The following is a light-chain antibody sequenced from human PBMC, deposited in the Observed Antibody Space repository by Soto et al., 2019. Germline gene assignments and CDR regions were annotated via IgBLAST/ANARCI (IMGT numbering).Light chain of an antibody. CDR2: GAS. V-gene: IGKV3-20*01. CDR1: QSVSSSR. CDR3: QQYGSSLFT. Sequence: EIVLAQSPGTLSLSPGERATLSCRASQSVSSSRLAWYQQKPGQAPRLLIHGASGRAAGIPDRFSGSGSGTDFTLTISRLEPEDFAVYYCQQYGSSLFTVGPGTKVDIK. J-gene: IGKJ3*01.